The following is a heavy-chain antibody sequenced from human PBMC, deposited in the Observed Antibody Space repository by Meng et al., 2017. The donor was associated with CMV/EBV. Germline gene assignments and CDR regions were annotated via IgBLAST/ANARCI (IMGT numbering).Heavy chain of an antibody. CDR1: GYSLSNARMG. V-gene: IGHV2-26*01. J-gene: IGHJ4*02. Sequence: SGPPLVPPTETLTLSCTVSGYSLSNARMGVSWIRQPPGKALEWLAHIFSNDEKSYSTYLKSRLTISKDTSKSQVILTMTNMDPVDTATYYCARIGSGIQEGGFDYWGQGTLVTVSS. D-gene: IGHD1-26*01. CDR2: IFSNDEK. CDR3: ARIGSGIQEGGFDY.